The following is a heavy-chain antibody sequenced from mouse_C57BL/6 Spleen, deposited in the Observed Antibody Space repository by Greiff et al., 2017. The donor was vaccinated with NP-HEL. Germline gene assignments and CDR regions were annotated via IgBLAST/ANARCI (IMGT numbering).Heavy chain of an antibody. D-gene: IGHD2-1*01. CDR3: ARDYGNYGWFAY. CDR1: GYTFTSYW. Sequence: VQLQQPGAELVKPGASVKMSCKASGYTFTSYWITWVKQRPGHGLEWIGDIYPGSGSTNYNEKFKSKATLTVDTSSSTAYMQLSSLTSEDSAVYYCARDYGNYGWFAYWGQGTLVTVSA. J-gene: IGHJ3*01. V-gene: IGHV1-55*01. CDR2: IYPGSGST.